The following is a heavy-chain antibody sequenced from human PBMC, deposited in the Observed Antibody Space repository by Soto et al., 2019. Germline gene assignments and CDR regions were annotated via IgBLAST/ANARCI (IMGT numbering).Heavy chain of an antibody. D-gene: IGHD5-12*01. Sequence: SETLSLTCTVSRGSISSYYWSWIRQPPGKGLEWIGYIYYSGSTNYNPSLKSRVTISVDTSKNQFSLKLSSVTAADTAVYYCARGSPGWLRLLDYYYGMDVWGQGTTVT. CDR2: IYYSGST. CDR1: RGSISSYY. V-gene: IGHV4-59*01. J-gene: IGHJ6*02. CDR3: ARGSPGWLRLLDYYYGMDV.